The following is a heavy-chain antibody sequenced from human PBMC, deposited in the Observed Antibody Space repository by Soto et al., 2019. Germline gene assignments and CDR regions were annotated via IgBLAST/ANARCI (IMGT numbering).Heavy chain of an antibody. CDR1: GFSLSTSGVG. Sequence: QITLKESGPTLVKPTQTLTLTCTFSGFSLSTSGVGVGWIRQPPGKALEWLALISWDDDKRYSPSLKSRLTNPQDPPKNPVGLNMTHQDPVEPAPFFRAPQPRIRGATRYRYFHLWGRCPLVTVSS. V-gene: IGHV2-5*02. CDR3: APQPRIRGATRYRYFHL. CDR2: ISWDDDK. J-gene: IGHJ2*01. D-gene: IGHD3-3*02.